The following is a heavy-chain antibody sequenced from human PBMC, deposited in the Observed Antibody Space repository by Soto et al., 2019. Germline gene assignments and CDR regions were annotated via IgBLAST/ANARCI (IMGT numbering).Heavy chain of an antibody. CDR1: GFTFGCSA. D-gene: IGHD2-15*01. CDR2: IRSEASAYAT. CDR3: PRVATTPSDA. V-gene: IGHV3-73*01. Sequence: GGSLGLSCAASGFTFGCSAIHWVRQASGKGLEWVGRIRSEASAYATGDAASVKCRFTISRDKSRKTAYLQMNSLKTEDTADCYRPRVATTPSDAWGQGSLVPVSS. J-gene: IGHJ5*02.